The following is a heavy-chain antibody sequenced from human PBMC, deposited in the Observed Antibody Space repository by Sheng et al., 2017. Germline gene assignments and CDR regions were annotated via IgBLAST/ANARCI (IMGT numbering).Heavy chain of an antibody. Sequence: QVQLVESGGGVVQPGRSLRLSCAASGFTFSGYAMHWVRQAPGKGLEWVTFISHDGGNNNYADSVKGRFTISRDNSKNTLYLQMNSLRGEDTAVYYCARDPAAAGFYYFDYWGQGTLVTVSS. D-gene: IGHD6-13*01. J-gene: IGHJ4*02. CDR2: ISHDGGNN. CDR1: GFTFSGYA. V-gene: IGHV3-30*04. CDR3: ARDPAAAGFYYFDY.